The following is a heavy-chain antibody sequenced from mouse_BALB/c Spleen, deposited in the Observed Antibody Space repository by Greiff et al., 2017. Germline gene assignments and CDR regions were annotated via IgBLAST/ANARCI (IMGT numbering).Heavy chain of an antibody. D-gene: IGHD2-4*01. CDR3: ARWGDYDVG. Sequence: QVQLQQSGPDLVKPGASVKISCKASGYSFTGYYMHWVKQRPEQGLEWIGRIDPYDSETHYNQKFKDKAILTVDKSSSTAYMQLSSLTSEDSAVYYCARWGDYDVGWGQGTTLTVSS. CDR1: GYSFTGYY. V-gene: IGHV1-74*01. J-gene: IGHJ2*01. CDR2: IDPYDSET.